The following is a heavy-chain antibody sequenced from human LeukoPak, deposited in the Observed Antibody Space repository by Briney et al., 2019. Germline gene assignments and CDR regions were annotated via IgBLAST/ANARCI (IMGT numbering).Heavy chain of an antibody. J-gene: IGHJ5*02. D-gene: IGHD3-16*02. CDR1: GGSISSYY. Sequence: SETLSLTCTVSGGSISSYYWSWIRQPPGKRLEWIGYIYYSGSTNYNPSLKSRVTISVDTSKNQFSLKLSSATAADTAVYYCARTPVNTDWFDPWGQGTLVTVSS. CDR2: IYYSGST. CDR3: ARTPVNTDWFDP. V-gene: IGHV4-59*08.